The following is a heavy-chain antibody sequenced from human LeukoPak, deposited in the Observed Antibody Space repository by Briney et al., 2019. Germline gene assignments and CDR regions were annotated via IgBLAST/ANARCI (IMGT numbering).Heavy chain of an antibody. CDR3: ASQAPYYYGSGSYYY. D-gene: IGHD3-10*01. V-gene: IGHV4-34*01. J-gene: IGHJ4*02. Sequence: SETLSLTCAVYGGSFSGYYWSWICQPPGKGLEWIGEINHSGSTNYNPSLKSRVTISVDTSKNQFSLKLSSVTAADTAVYYCASQAPYYYGSGSYYYWGQGTLVTVSS. CDR2: INHSGST. CDR1: GGSFSGYY.